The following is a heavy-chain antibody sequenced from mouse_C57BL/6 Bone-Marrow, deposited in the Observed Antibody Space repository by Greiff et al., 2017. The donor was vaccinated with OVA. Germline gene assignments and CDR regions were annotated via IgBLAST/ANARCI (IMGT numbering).Heavy chain of an antibody. CDR1: GYTFTSYW. J-gene: IGHJ1*03. D-gene: IGHD1-1*01. V-gene: IGHV1-64*01. CDR3: ARSNYGSRHWYFDV. Sequence: VQLQQPGAELVKPGASVKLSCKASGYTFTSYWMHWVKQRPGQGLEWIGMIHPNSGSTNYNEKFKSKATLTVDKSSSTAYMQLSSLTSEDSAVYYCARSNYGSRHWYFDVWGTGTTVTVSS. CDR2: IHPNSGST.